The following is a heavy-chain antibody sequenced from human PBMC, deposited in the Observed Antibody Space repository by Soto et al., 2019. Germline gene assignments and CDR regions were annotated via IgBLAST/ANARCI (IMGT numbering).Heavy chain of an antibody. CDR3: ARGGRVSMVRGAFDT. V-gene: IGHV4-61*01. D-gene: IGHD3-10*01. J-gene: IGHJ4*02. CDR2: VYYTGST. Sequence: QVQLQESGPGLVKPSETLSLICTVSGSSVSSNFYYWSWIRQPPGKGLEWIGNVYYTGSTNYNSSLECPVSISADTSKKQFSLRLSSVPAADTAVYYGARGGRVSMVRGAFDTWGQGTLVTVSS. CDR1: GSSVSSNFYY.